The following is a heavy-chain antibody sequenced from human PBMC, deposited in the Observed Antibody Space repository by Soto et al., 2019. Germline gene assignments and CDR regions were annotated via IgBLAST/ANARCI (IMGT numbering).Heavy chain of an antibody. V-gene: IGHV1-18*01. CDR2: ISAYNGNT. Sequence: QVQRVQSGAEVKKPGASVKVSCKASGYTFTSYGISWVRQAPGQGLEWMGWISAYNGNTNYAQKLQGRVTMTTATSTSRAYMELRSLRSDDTAVYYCAREQYSSSWYRGYYYYYGMDVCCEGSTVTVSS. D-gene: IGHD6-13*01. CDR3: AREQYSSSWYRGYYYYYGMDV. CDR1: GYTFTSYG. J-gene: IGHJ6*04.